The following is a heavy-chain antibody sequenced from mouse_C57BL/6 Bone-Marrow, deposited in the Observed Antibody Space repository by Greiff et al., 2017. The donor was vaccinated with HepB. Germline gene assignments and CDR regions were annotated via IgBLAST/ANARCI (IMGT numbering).Heavy chain of an antibody. J-gene: IGHJ1*03. V-gene: IGHV1-64*01. Sequence: KQRPGQGLEWIGMIHPKSGSTNYNEKFKSKATLTVDKSSSTAYMQLSSLTSEDSAVYYCANYYDPTGYFDVWGTGTTVTVSS. CDR3: ANYYDPTGYFDV. CDR2: IHPKSGST. D-gene: IGHD2-4*01.